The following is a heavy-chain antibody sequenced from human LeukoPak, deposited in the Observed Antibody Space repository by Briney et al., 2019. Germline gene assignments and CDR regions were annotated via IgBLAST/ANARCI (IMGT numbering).Heavy chain of an antibody. J-gene: IGHJ4*02. V-gene: IGHV1-69*01. CDR2: IIPVFGTT. CDR3: ARDLRGSCSGKDCPSWDY. Sequence: ASVPVSRKSSGGTFRSYLMGLLGQAPGQGLEWMGGIIPVFGTTHYAQKFQGRVTITADESTSTAYMEVSRLRCEDTAVYDCARDLRGSCSGKDCPSWDYWGQGTLVTVSS. D-gene: IGHD2-15*01. CDR1: GGTFRSYL.